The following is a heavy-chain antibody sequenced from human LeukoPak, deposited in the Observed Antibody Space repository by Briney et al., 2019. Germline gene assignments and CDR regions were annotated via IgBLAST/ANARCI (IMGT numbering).Heavy chain of an antibody. CDR1: GFIFSNYW. D-gene: IGHD3-10*01. J-gene: IGHJ4*02. V-gene: IGHV3-74*03. CDR3: ARDKKSGESSEIDY. Sequence: TGGSLRLSCAASGFIFSNYWVHWVRHAPGKGLVWVSRINRDGSTTKYADSVKGRFTVSRDNAKNTLNLQMNSLRAEDTAVYYCARDKKSGESSEIDYWGQGTLVTVSS. CDR2: INRDGSTT.